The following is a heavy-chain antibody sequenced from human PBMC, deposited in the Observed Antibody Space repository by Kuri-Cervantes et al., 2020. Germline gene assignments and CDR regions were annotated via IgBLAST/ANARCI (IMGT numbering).Heavy chain of an antibody. J-gene: IGHJ6*03. CDR2: IYTSGST. CDR3: ATDGYYYYYMDV. CDR1: GGSISSYY. V-gene: IGHV4-59*01. Sequence: GSLRLSCAVSGGSISSYYWSWIRQPPKKGLEWIGYIYTSGSTNYNPSLKSRVTMSVDTSKNQFSLKLSSVTAADTAVYYCATDGYYYYYMDVWGKGTTVTVSS.